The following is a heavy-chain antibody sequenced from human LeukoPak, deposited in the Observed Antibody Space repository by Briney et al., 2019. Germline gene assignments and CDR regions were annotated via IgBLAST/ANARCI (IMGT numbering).Heavy chain of an antibody. J-gene: IGHJ6*02. V-gene: IGHV3-53*01. CDR2: IYSGGST. D-gene: IGHD3-22*01. Sequence: PGGSPRLPCSTFGFTVSSNYMSWVRPAPGKGLEGVYVIYSGGSTYYADSVKGRFTISRDNSKNTLYLQMNSLRAEDTAVYYGARDRLRHYDSSGFYGIDVWGQGTTVTVSS. CDR3: ARDRLRHYDSSGFYGIDV. CDR1: GFTVSSNY.